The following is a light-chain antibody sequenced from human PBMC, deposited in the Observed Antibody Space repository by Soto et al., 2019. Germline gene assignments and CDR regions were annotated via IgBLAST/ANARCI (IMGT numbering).Light chain of an antibody. V-gene: IGLV2-14*03. J-gene: IGLJ2*01. CDR1: SSDVGAYHY. CDR3: SSYSNSRTLV. Sequence: QSALTQPASVSGSPGQSITISCTGTSSDVGAYHYVSWYQQHPGKAPKLIIYDVSNRPSGVSNRFSGSKSGITASLTISALQAEDDADYYCSSYSNSRTLVFGGGTQLTVL. CDR2: DVS.